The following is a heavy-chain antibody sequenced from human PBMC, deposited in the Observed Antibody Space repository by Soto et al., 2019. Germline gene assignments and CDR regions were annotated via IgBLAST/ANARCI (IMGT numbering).Heavy chain of an antibody. V-gene: IGHV4-59*01. Sequence: SETLSLTCTVAGGSISNYYGSWIRQPPGKGLEWIGYIYYTGSTNYNPSLKSRVTISVDTSENQFSLRLSSVTAADTAIYYCARGRPWLDYWGQGTLVTVSS. J-gene: IGHJ4*02. CDR1: GGSISNYY. CDR3: ARGRPWLDY. D-gene: IGHD6-19*01. CDR2: IYYTGST.